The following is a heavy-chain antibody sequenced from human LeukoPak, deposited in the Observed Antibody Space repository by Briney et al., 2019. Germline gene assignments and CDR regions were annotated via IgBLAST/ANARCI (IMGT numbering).Heavy chain of an antibody. J-gene: IGHJ4*02. D-gene: IGHD1-14*01. CDR3: ARERRTVLFDY. CDR1: GYAFINYY. Sequence: ASVKVSCKASGYAFINYYMHWVRQAPGQGLEWIGIINPRAGTTTYAQKFQGRVTMTRDTSISTAYMELSRLRSDDTAVYYCARERRTVLFDYWGQGTLVTVSS. CDR2: INPRAGTT. V-gene: IGHV1-46*01.